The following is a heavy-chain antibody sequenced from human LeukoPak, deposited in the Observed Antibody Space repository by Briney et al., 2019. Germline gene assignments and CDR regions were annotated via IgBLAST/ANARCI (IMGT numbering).Heavy chain of an antibody. CDR1: GGSISPFY. CDR2: IYYTGGT. J-gene: IGHJ4*02. V-gene: IGHV4-59*12. Sequence: SETLSLTCTVSGGSISPFYWNWIRQPPGKGLEWIGYIYYTGGTSYSPSLNSRATISVDTSKNQISLKLNSVTAADTAVYYCARRGNSGNWEYFDYWGQGALVTVSS. CDR3: ARRGNSGNWEYFDY. D-gene: IGHD5-12*01.